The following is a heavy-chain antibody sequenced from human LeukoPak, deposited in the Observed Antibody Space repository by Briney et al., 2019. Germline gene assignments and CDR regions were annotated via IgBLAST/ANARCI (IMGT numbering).Heavy chain of an antibody. CDR1: GFSFSDFY. J-gene: IGHJ4*02. CDR2: ISSSGTTT. V-gene: IGHV3-11*01. D-gene: IGHD5-18*01. Sequence: GGSLRLSCAASGFSFSDFYMTWIRQAPGKGLEWVSCISSSGTTTYYADSAKGRFTISGDNAKNSLYLQMNSLRAEDTAVYYCAREQYSYPGWGQGTLVTVSS. CDR3: AREQYSYPG.